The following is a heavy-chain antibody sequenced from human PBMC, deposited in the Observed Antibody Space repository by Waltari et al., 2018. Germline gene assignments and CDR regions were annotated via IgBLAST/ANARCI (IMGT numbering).Heavy chain of an antibody. Sequence: QLQLQESGPGLVKPSETLSLTCTVSGGSISSSSYYWVWIRQPPGKGLEWIGSINYRGRTNYNPSRKSGVTISVDTSKNQFSLKLSSVTDADTAVYYCAKHDYGDYNFAYWGQGTLVTVSS. D-gene: IGHD4-17*01. CDR2: INYRGRT. CDR1: GGSISSSSYY. J-gene: IGHJ4*02. CDR3: AKHDYGDYNFAY. V-gene: IGHV4-39*01.